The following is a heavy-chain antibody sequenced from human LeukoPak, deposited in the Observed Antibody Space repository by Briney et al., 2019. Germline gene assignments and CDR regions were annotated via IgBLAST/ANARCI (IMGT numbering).Heavy chain of an antibody. V-gene: IGHV3-21*01. CDR1: GFTFSSYS. CDR3: AREPYYHHL. CDR2: ISSRSSYI. Sequence: PGGSLRLSCAASGFTFSSYSMNWVRQAPGKGLEWVSSISSRSSYIYYADSVKGRFTISRDNAKNSLYLQMNSLRAEDTAVYYCAREPYYHHLWGQGTLVTVSS. J-gene: IGHJ4*02. D-gene: IGHD3-22*01.